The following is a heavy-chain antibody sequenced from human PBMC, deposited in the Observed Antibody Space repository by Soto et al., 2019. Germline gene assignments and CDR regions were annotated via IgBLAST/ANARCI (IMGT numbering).Heavy chain of an antibody. V-gene: IGHV4-4*07. Sequence: QVELQESGPVLVKPSETLSLTCSVSGASITSHYWSLIRQFAGEGLQWIGRVYARGATNYNPSLKSRVTISGDTSKNQFSLKLTSVTAADTAVYYCARSSGDDFFYYGMDVWGHGTTVTVSS. J-gene: IGHJ6*02. CDR2: VYARGAT. CDR1: GASITSHY. CDR3: ARSSGDDFFYYGMDV. D-gene: IGHD4-17*01.